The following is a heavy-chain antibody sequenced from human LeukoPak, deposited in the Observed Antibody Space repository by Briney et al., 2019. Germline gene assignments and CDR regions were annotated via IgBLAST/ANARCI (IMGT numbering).Heavy chain of an antibody. CDR2: IYPGDSDT. Sequence: GESLKISCKGSGYSFTSYWIGWVRQMPGKGLEWMGIIYPGDSDTRYSPSFQGQVTISADKSISTAYLQWSSLKASDTAMYYCARGGIEGYYYYYMDVWGKGTTVTVSS. V-gene: IGHV5-51*01. J-gene: IGHJ6*03. D-gene: IGHD3-16*01. CDR3: ARGGIEGYYYYYMDV. CDR1: GYSFTSYW.